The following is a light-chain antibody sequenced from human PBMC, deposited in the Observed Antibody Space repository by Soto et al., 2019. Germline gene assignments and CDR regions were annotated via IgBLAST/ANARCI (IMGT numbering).Light chain of an antibody. V-gene: IGKV1-5*03. J-gene: IGKJ4*01. CDR2: KAS. CDR1: QSISSW. Sequence: DIQMTPSPSTLSASVGDRVTITCRASQSISSWLAWYQQKPGKAPKLLIYKASSLEGGVPSRFSGSGSGTDFTLTISSLQPDDFATYYCQQYHSYSLTFGGGTKVDI. CDR3: QQYHSYSLT.